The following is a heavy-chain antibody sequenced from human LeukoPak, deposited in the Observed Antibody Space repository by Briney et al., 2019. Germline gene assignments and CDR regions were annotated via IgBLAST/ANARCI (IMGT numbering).Heavy chain of an antibody. Sequence: SVKVSCKASGGTFSNYALSWVRQAPRQGLEWMGAIIPFLDTSNYPPKFQDRVTITTDESTSTAYMELSSLRSDDTAVYYCARAQAGNYDWPLDLWGQGTLVTVSS. D-gene: IGHD5-12*01. CDR2: IIPFLDTS. V-gene: IGHV1-69*05. J-gene: IGHJ5*02. CDR1: GGTFSNYA. CDR3: ARAQAGNYDWPLDL.